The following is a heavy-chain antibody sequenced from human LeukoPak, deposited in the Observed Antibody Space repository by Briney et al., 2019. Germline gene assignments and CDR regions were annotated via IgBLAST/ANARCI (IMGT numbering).Heavy chain of an antibody. Sequence: QSGGSLRLSCAASGFTFSSYAMHWVRQAPGKGLEWVAVISYDGSNKYYADSVKGRFTISRDNSKNTLYLQMNSLRAEDTAVYYCARGLYYYGSGSFGKYYYYGMDVWGQGTTVTVSS. D-gene: IGHD3-10*01. CDR2: ISYDGSNK. J-gene: IGHJ6*02. V-gene: IGHV3-30-3*01. CDR1: GFTFSSYA. CDR3: ARGLYYYGSGSFGKYYYYGMDV.